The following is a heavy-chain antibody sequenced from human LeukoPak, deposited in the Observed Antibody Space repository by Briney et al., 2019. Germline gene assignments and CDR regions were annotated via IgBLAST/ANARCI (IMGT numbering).Heavy chain of an antibody. J-gene: IGHJ6*02. V-gene: IGHV3-21*01. CDR2: ISSRSSYI. CDR1: GFTFSSYS. Sequence: RPGGSLRLSCAASGFTFSSYSMNWVRQAPGKGLEWVSSISSRSSYIYYADSVKGRFTISRDNAKNSLYLQMNSLRAEDTAVYYCARERVGDGMDVWGQGTTVTVSS. CDR3: ARERVGDGMDV.